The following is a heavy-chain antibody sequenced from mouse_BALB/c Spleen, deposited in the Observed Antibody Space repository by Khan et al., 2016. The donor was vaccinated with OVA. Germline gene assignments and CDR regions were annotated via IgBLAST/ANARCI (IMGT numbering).Heavy chain of an antibody. CDR2: IWSGGST. CDR1: GFSLTTYG. D-gene: IGHD2-4*01. J-gene: IGHJ3*01. V-gene: IGHV2-2*02. Sequence: VQLQQSGPGLVQPSQSLSITCTVSGFSLTTYGVHWVRQSPGKGLEWLGVIWSGGSTDYNAAFISSLSISKDSSKSQVFFKMNSLQINDTAIYYCARNYDYDECLAYWGQGTLVTVSA. CDR3: ARNYDYDECLAY.